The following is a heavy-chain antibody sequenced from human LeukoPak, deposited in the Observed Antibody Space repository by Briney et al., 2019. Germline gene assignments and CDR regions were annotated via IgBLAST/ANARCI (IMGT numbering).Heavy chain of an antibody. J-gene: IGHJ4*02. CDR3: ARGKLGYCSSTSCYPFFDY. Sequence: ASVKVSCKASGYTFTGYYMHWVRQAAGQGLEWMGWINPNSGGTNYAQKFQGRVTMTRDTSISTAYMELSRLRSDDTAVYYCARGKLGYCSSTSCYPFFDYWGQGTLLTVSS. V-gene: IGHV1-2*02. CDR2: INPNSGGT. CDR1: GYTFTGYY. D-gene: IGHD2-2*01.